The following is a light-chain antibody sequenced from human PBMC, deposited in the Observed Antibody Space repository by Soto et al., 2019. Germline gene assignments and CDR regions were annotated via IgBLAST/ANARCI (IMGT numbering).Light chain of an antibody. CDR1: SSNIGAGYD. J-gene: IGLJ1*01. Sequence: QSVLTQPPSVSGAPGQRVTISCTGSSSNIGAGYDVHWYQQPPGTAPKLLIYGNSNRPSGVPDRFSGSKSGTSASLAITGLQAEDEADYYCQSYDSSLSGVVFGTGTKVTVL. CDR3: QSYDSSLSGVV. V-gene: IGLV1-40*01. CDR2: GNS.